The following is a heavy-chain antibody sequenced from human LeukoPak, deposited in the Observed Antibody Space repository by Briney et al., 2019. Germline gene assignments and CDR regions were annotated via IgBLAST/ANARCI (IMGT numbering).Heavy chain of an antibody. CDR3: ARERITMVRGVIIYYGMDV. V-gene: IGHV4-59*01. CDR1: GGSISSYY. J-gene: IGHJ6*02. D-gene: IGHD3-10*01. Sequence: PSETLSLTCTVSGGSISSYYWSWIRQPPGKGLEWIGYIYYSGSTNYNPSLKSRVTISVDTSKNQFSLKLSSVTAADTAVYYCARERITMVRGVIIYYGMDVWGQGTTVTVSS. CDR2: IYYSGST.